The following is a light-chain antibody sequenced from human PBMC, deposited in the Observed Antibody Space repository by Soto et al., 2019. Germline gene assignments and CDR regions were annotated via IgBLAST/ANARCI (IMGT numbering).Light chain of an antibody. V-gene: IGKV1-5*01. J-gene: IGKJ1*01. CDR2: DAS. CDR3: QQYNNWPGT. Sequence: DIQMTQSPSTLSASVGDRGTITCRASQSISTWLVWYQQKPGKVPKLLIYDASSLESGVPSRFSGSGSGTEFTLTISSLQSEDFAVYYCQQYNNWPGTFGQGTKV. CDR1: QSISTW.